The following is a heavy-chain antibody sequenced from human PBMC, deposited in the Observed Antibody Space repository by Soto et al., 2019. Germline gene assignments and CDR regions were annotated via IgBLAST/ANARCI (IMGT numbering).Heavy chain of an antibody. Sequence: QVQLVQSGAEVKKPGSSVKVSCTASGGTFGSYAFSWVRQAPGQGLEWMGGIIPVSGAAHYAQKFQGRVTITADESTSTAYMELSSLRSQDTAVYYCATALGCISTSCTRDYWGQGTRVTVSS. J-gene: IGHJ4*02. CDR1: GGTFGSYA. CDR3: ATALGCISTSCTRDY. D-gene: IGHD2-8*01. V-gene: IGHV1-69*01. CDR2: IIPVSGAA.